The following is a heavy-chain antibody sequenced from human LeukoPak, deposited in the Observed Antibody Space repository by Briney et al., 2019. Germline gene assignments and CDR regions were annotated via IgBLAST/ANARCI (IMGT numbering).Heavy chain of an antibody. D-gene: IGHD3-16*02. Sequence: TLSLTCTVSGGSISSGDYYWSWIRQPPGKGLEWIGYIYYSGSTYYNPSLKSRVTISVDTSKNQFSLKLSSVTAADTAVYYCARTMITFGGVIENWFDPWGQGTLVTVSS. CDR1: GGSISSGDYY. CDR3: ARTMITFGGVIENWFDP. CDR2: IYYSGST. J-gene: IGHJ5*02. V-gene: IGHV4-30-4*08.